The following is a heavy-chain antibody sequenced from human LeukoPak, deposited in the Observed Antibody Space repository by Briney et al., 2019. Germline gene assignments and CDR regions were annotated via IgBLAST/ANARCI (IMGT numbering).Heavy chain of an antibody. CDR2: ISYDGSNT. J-gene: IGHJ4*02. Sequence: QAGGSLRLSCAASGFTFSNYGIHWVRQAPGKGLEWVALISYDGSNTWYADSVKGRFTISRDNSKNTLYLQMTSLGVEDTALYYCARSHPSDTSGWSNPYLDKWGQGTLVTVSS. D-gene: IGHD3-22*01. V-gene: IGHV3-30*04. CDR1: GFTFSNYG. CDR3: ARSHPSDTSGWSNPYLDK.